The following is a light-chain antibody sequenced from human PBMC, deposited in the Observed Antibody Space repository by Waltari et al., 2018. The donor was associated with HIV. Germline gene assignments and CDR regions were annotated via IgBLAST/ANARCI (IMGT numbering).Light chain of an antibody. V-gene: IGLV2-8*01. CDR1: SHDVGPYDY. Sequence: QSALTQPPTASGSPGQSVTISCSGTSHDVGPYDYVSLYQQHPDKAPRLIIYEVYKRPSGVPDRFSGSKSGNTASLTVSGLQAEDEADYYCTSYAGSDNLMLFGGGTKVTVL. J-gene: IGLJ2*01. CDR2: EVY. CDR3: TSYAGSDNLML.